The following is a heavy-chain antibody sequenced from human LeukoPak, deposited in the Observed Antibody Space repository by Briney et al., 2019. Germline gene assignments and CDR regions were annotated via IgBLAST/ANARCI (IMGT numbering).Heavy chain of an antibody. Sequence: GGSLRLSCAASGFTFSSYAMHWVRQAPGKGLEWVAVISYDGSNKYYADSVKGRFTISRDNSKNTLYLQMNSLRAEDTAVYYCARDRKTSGYYYGMDVWGKGTTVTVSS. J-gene: IGHJ6*04. CDR2: ISYDGSNK. D-gene: IGHD1-14*01. CDR3: ARDRKTSGYYYGMDV. V-gene: IGHV3-30-3*01. CDR1: GFTFSSYA.